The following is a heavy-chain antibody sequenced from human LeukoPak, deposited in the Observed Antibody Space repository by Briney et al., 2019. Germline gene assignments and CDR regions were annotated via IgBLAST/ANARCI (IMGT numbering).Heavy chain of an antibody. Sequence: SETLSLTCAVYGGSFSGYYWSWIRQPPGKGLEWIGEINHSGSTNYNPSLKSRVTISVDTSKNQFSLKLSSVTAEDTAVYYCARDKVYSSGWGIFDYWGQGTLVTVSS. CDR2: INHSGST. D-gene: IGHD6-19*01. CDR3: ARDKVYSSGWGIFDY. CDR1: GGSFSGYY. J-gene: IGHJ4*02. V-gene: IGHV4-34*01.